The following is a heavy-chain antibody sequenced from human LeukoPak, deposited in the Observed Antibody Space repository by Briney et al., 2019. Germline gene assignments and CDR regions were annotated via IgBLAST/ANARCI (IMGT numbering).Heavy chain of an antibody. CDR1: GGSFSGYY. D-gene: IGHD3-10*01. CDR2: INHSGST. V-gene: IGHV4-34*01. Sequence: PSETLSLTCAVYGGSFSGYYWSWIRQPPGKGLEWIGEINHSGSTSYNPSLKSRVTISVDTSKNQFSLKLSSVTAADTAVYYCARFPRWFGESIDAFDIWGQGTMVTVSS. J-gene: IGHJ3*02. CDR3: ARFPRWFGESIDAFDI.